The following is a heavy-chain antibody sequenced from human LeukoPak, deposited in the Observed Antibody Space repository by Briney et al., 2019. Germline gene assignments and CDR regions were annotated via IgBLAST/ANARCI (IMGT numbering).Heavy chain of an antibody. V-gene: IGHV4-39*01. CDR3: ARLGLGSYYYYMDV. J-gene: IGHJ6*03. Sequence: SETLSLTCTVSGGSISSSSYYWGWIRQPPGKGLEWIGSIYYSGSTYYNPSLKSRVTISVDTSKNQFSLKLSSVTAADTAVYYCARLGLGSYYYYMDVWGKGTTVTISS. CDR1: GGSISSSSYY. CDR2: IYYSGST. D-gene: IGHD1-26*01.